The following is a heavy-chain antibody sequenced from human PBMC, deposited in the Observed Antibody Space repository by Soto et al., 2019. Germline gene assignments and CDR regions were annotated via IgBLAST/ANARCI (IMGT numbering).Heavy chain of an antibody. V-gene: IGHV3-7*04. CDR1: GIPFNGYW. CDR2: TNQDGSGN. Sequence: EAQLVESGGCLVQPGGSLRLSCAASGIPFNGYWMSWVRHTPGKGLEWGGNTNQDGSGNYYMDSEKGRFTISRDNTENSRYLQMNSLGDADTGVYFCARDGYHYVMDLWGQGTTVTVSS. J-gene: IGHJ6*02. CDR3: ARDGYHYVMDL.